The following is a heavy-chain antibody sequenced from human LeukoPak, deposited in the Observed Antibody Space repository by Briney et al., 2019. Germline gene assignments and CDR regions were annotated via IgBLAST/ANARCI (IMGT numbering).Heavy chain of an antibody. Sequence: GASVKVSCKAPGYTFTSYGISWVRQAPGQGLEWMGWNSAYNGNTNYAQKLQGRVTMTTDTSTSTAYMELRSLRSDDTAVYYCARNIAVAGTSYFQHWGQGTLVTVSS. V-gene: IGHV1-18*01. J-gene: IGHJ1*01. CDR2: NSAYNGNT. CDR1: GYTFTSYG. CDR3: ARNIAVAGTSYFQH. D-gene: IGHD6-19*01.